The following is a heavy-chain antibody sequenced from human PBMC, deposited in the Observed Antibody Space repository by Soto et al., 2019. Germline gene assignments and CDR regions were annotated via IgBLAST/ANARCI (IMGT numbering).Heavy chain of an antibody. CDR2: VTPVSGYA. CDR1: GYSFTTFD. CDR3: ARGVSNGMDS. J-gene: IGHJ4*02. D-gene: IGHD2-8*01. Sequence: QVQLVQSGAEVKRPGASVKVSCTPSGYSFTTFDINWVRQAAGQGFEWMGWVTPVSGYARLAQKCQGRVTMTRHISLSTVYMELRGMTLKDTAVYYWARGVSNGMDSWGQGSLVTVSS. V-gene: IGHV1-8*01.